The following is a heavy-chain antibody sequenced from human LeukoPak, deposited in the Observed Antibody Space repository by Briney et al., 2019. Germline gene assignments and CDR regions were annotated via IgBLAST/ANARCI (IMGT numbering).Heavy chain of an antibody. CDR1: GYTFTGYY. CDR3: ARGYSSGWHYFNY. V-gene: IGHV1-2*04. D-gene: IGHD6-19*01. CDR2: INPNSGGT. Sequence: ASVKVSCKASGYTFTGYYMHWVRQAPGQGLEWMGWINPNSGGTNYAQKFQGWVTMTRDTSISTAYMELSRLRSDDTAVYYCARGYSSGWHYFNYWGQGTLVTVSS. J-gene: IGHJ4*02.